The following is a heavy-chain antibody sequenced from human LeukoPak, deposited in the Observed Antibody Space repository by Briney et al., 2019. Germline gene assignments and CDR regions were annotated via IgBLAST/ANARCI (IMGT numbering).Heavy chain of an antibody. J-gene: IGHJ4*02. CDR1: VDIVSSTIAA. CDR2: TYFRSQWYS. D-gene: IGHD2/OR15-2a*01. V-gene: IGHV6-1*01. Sequence: SQTLSLTFAISVDIVSSTIAACNWIRQSPSRGLYWLGRTYFRSQWYSDYAVSVRGRISINADTSKNQFSLQLNSVTPEDTAIYFCARYTYTFYLDYWGQGTVVTVSS. CDR3: ARYTYTFYLDY.